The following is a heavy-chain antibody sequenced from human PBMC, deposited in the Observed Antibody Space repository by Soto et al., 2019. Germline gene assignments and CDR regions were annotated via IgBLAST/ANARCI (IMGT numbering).Heavy chain of an antibody. CDR1: GGSVSSSSYY. D-gene: IGHD3-10*01. J-gene: IGHJ4*02. CDR2: IYHSGST. V-gene: IGHV4-61*01. Sequence: PSETLSLTCTVSGGSVSSSSYYWSWIRQPPGKGLEWIGYIYHSGSTNYNPSLKSRVTISVDTSKNQFSLKLSSVTAADTAVYYCARYFRGVISPFDYWGQGTLVTVSS. CDR3: ARYFRGVISPFDY.